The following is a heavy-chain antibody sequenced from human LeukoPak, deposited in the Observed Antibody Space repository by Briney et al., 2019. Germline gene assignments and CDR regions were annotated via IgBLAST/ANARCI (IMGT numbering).Heavy chain of an antibody. V-gene: IGHV3-33*08. Sequence: PGGSLRLSCAASGFTFNSYAMNWVRQAPGKGLEWVGVIWYDGSNKIYAESVKGRFTISRDNSKNTLYLQMNSLRAEDTAVYYCARDRSWGSQCYFDYWGQGTLVTVSS. D-gene: IGHD7-27*01. CDR3: ARDRSWGSQCYFDY. CDR2: IWYDGSNK. J-gene: IGHJ4*02. CDR1: GFTFNSYA.